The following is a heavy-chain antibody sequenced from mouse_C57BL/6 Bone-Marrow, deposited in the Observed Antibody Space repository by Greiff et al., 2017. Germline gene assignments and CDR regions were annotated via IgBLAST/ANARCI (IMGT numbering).Heavy chain of an antibody. CDR3: ARWGDYYGPWFAY. CDR1: FTDYY. D-gene: IGHD1-1*01. J-gene: IGHJ3*01. V-gene: IGHV1-75*01. CDR2: IFPGSGST. Sequence: FTDYYINWVKQRPGQGLEWIGWIFPGSGSTYYNEKFNGKATLTVDKSSSTAYMLLSSLTSEDSSVYFCARWGDYYGPWFAYWGQGTLVTVSA.